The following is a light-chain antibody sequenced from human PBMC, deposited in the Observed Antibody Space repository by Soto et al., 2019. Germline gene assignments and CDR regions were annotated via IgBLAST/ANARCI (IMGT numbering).Light chain of an antibody. CDR2: EAS. CDR3: CSYAGDKTYV. CDR1: GSDVRTYNL. Sequence: QSALSEPASVSGSTGQSITISCTVTGSDVRTYNLVSWYQQHPGKVPKLIIYEASKRPSGVSNRFSGSQPGNTASLTVSGLQAEDEADYYCCSYAGDKTYVFGSGTKATVL. V-gene: IGLV2-23*01. J-gene: IGLJ1*01.